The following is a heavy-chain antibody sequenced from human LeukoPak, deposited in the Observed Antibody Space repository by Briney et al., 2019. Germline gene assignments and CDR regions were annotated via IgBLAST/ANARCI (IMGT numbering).Heavy chain of an antibody. J-gene: IGHJ4*02. CDR1: GFTFSSYG. V-gene: IGHV3-30*18. D-gene: IGHD2-2*01. CDR2: ISYDGSNK. Sequence: GGSLRLSCAASGFTFSSYGMHWVRQAPGKGLEWVAVISYDGSNKYYADSVKGRFTISRDNSKNTLYLQMNSLRAEDTAVYYCAKGQGEGYCSSTSCPEYFDYWGQGTLVTVSS. CDR3: AKGQGEGYCSSTSCPEYFDY.